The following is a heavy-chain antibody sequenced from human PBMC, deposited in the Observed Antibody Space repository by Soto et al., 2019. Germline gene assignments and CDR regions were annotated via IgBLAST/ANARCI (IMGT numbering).Heavy chain of an antibody. CDR1: GESISSGGYY. Sequence: SETLSLTCIVSGESISSGGYYWSWIRQHPGKGLEWIGYIYYSGSTYYNPSLKSRVTISVDTSKNQFSLKLSSVTAADTAVYYCARVDSGYDYGYFGYWGQGTLVTVSS. CDR3: ARVDSGYDYGYFGY. D-gene: IGHD5-12*01. J-gene: IGHJ4*02. CDR2: IYYSGST. V-gene: IGHV4-31*03.